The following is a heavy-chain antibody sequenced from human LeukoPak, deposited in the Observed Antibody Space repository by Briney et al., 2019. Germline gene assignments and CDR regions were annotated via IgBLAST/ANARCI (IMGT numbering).Heavy chain of an antibody. J-gene: IGHJ4*02. V-gene: IGHV3-30-3*01. D-gene: IGHD3-3*01. CDR1: GFIFSGYA. CDR2: ISYDGGKI. CDR3: ARGFNDFWSGSQLEY. Sequence: GGSLRLSCAASGFIFSGYAMHWVRQAPGKGLEWVAVISYDGGKIYYADSVKGRFTISRDNSKSTLYLQMNSLRSEDTAVYYCARGFNDFWSGSQLEYWGQGTLVTVSS.